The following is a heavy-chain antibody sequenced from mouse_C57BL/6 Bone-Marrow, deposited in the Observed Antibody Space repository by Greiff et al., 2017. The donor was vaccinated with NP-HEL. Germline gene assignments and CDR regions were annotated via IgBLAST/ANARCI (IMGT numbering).Heavy chain of an antibody. D-gene: IGHD1-1*01. CDR3: ARSTRGGVDSYYFDY. J-gene: IGHJ2*01. CDR1: GYTFTSYG. CDR2: LYPRSGNT. V-gene: IGHV1-81*01. Sequence: VQLQQPGAELVRPGASVKLSCKASGYTFTSYGISWVKQRTGQGLEWIGELYPRSGNTYYNEKFKGKATLTADKSSSTAYMELRSLTSEDSAVYFCARSTRGGVDSYYFDYWGQGTTLTVSS.